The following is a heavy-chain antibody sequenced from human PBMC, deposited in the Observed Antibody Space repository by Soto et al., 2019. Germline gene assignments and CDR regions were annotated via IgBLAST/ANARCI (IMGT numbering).Heavy chain of an antibody. CDR2: IIPVFGSA. V-gene: IGHV1-69*13. D-gene: IGHD3-22*01. CDR1: GGTFNNYA. Sequence: GASVKVSCKASGGTFNNYAINWVRQAPGQGLEWMGGIIPVFGSANYAQKFQGRVTITADESTSTAYLELSRLTSEDTAIYYCARESCPVVITTFAYWGQGTLVTVSS. J-gene: IGHJ4*02. CDR3: ARESCPVVITTFAY.